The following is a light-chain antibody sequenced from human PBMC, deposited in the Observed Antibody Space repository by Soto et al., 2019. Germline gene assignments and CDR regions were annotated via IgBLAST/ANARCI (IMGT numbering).Light chain of an antibody. CDR3: CSYAGSYTFYV. CDR1: RGDVGGYDY. V-gene: IGLV2-11*01. J-gene: IGLJ1*01. Sequence: QSALTLPRSVSGSPGQSVTMSCTGTRGDVGGYDYVSWYQQHPGKAPKLMIFDVTKRPSGVPDRFSGSKSGNTASLTISGLQAEDEADYYCCSYAGSYTFYVFGTGTKLTVL. CDR2: DVT.